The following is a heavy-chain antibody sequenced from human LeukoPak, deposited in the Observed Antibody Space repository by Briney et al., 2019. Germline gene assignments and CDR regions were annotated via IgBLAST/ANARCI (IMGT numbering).Heavy chain of an antibody. CDR1: GFTVSSNY. CDR3: ARDRGYNEDY. J-gene: IGHJ4*02. Sequence: PGGSLRLSCAASGFTVSSNYMSWVRQAPGKGLEWVSIIYRGGSTNYADSVKGRFTISRDNATITLYLQMNSLRAEDMSLYVCARDRGYNEDYWGQGALVTVSS. CDR2: IYRGGST. V-gene: IGHV3-53*01. D-gene: IGHD1-14*01.